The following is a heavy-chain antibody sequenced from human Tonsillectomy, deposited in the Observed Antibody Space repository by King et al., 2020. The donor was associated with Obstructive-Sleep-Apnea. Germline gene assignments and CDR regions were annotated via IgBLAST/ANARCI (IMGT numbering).Heavy chain of an antibody. Sequence: VQLQESGPGLVKPSETLSLTCTVSGYSISSGYYCGWVLQPPGKGLEWIGSIYHIGSTYYNPSLKSRVTISVDTSKNQFSLKLSSVTAAATAVYYCARDDCSGGSCYGYYYYGMDVWGQGTTVTVSS. CDR1: GYSISSGYY. CDR3: ARDDCSGGSCYGYYYYGMDV. V-gene: IGHV4-38-2*02. D-gene: IGHD2-15*01. CDR2: IYHIGST. J-gene: IGHJ6*02.